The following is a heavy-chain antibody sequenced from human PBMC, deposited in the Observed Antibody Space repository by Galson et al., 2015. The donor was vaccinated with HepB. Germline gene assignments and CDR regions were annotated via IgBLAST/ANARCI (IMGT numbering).Heavy chain of an antibody. D-gene: IGHD6-19*01. CDR1: GYTLTELS. CDR3: ATPRSGSSGWSPQFFDY. CDR2: FDPEDGET. V-gene: IGHV1-24*01. Sequence: SVKVSCKVSGYTLTELSMHWVRQAPGKGLEWMGGFDPEDGETIYAQKFQGRVTMTEDTSTDTAYMELSSLRSEDTAVYYCATPRSGSSGWSPQFFDYWGQGTLVTVSS. J-gene: IGHJ4*02.